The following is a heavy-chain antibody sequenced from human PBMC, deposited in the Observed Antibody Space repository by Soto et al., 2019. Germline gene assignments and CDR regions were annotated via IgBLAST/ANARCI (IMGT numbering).Heavy chain of an antibody. V-gene: IGHV1-69*18. J-gene: IGHJ6*02. CDR1: GGTFSSYA. CDR2: IIPVFGTP. CDR3: ARGLSTNFLKDV. Sequence: QVQLVQSGAEVKKPGSSVKVSCKTSGGTFSSYAFNWVRRAPGQGLEWMGRIIPVFGTPNFAQKFQGRVTFTADASTTTTYMELTSLTSEDTAIYYCARGLSTNFLKDVWGPGTAVTVSS. D-gene: IGHD2-8*01.